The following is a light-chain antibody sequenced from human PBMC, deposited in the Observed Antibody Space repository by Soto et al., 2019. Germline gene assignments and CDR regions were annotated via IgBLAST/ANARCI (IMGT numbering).Light chain of an antibody. CDR2: DVS. J-gene: IGLJ1*01. V-gene: IGLV2-14*03. Sequence: QSAVTQLASVSGSPGQSITISYTGTSNDIGAYNFVSWYQQHPGKAPKLMIYDVSNLPSGLSNRFSGSKSGSTDSLTIFGLQAEHAADYYCSSYPTTSLYVIGTGTKVTVL. CDR3: SSYPTTSLYV. CDR1: SNDIGAYNF.